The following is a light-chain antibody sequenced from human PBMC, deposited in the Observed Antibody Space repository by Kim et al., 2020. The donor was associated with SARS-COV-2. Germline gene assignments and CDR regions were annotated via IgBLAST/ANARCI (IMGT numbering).Light chain of an antibody. J-gene: IGLJ2*01. CDR1: RLGNKY. CDR2: QDT. Sequence: SYELTQPPSVSVSPGQTASITCSGDRLGNKYVCWYQQKPGQSPVVVIYQDTQRPSGIPERFSGSNSGNTATLTICGTQAMDEADYYCQAWDSTTTVFGGGTQLTVL. V-gene: IGLV3-1*01. CDR3: QAWDSTTTV.